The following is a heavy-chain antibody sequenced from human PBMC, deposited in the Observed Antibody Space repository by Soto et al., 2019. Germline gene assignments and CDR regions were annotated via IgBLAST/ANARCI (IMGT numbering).Heavy chain of an antibody. V-gene: IGHV1-69*02. CDR3: ARAHPRIAVAGTKAWFDP. Sequence: QVQLVQSGAEVKKPGSSVKVSCKASGGTFSSYTISWVRQAPGQGLEWMGRIIPILGIANYAQKFQGRVTITAEXXTXTXXMELSSLRSEDTAVYYCARAHPRIAVAGTKAWFDPWGQGTLVTVSS. D-gene: IGHD6-19*01. CDR1: GGTFSSYT. J-gene: IGHJ5*02. CDR2: IIPILGIA.